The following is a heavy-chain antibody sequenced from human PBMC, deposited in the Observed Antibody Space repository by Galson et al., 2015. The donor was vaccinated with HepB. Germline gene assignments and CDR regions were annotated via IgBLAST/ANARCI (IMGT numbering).Heavy chain of an antibody. D-gene: IGHD5-24*01. CDR1: GGSISSSSYY. CDR3: ARRMGMASAFDI. CDR2: IYYSGST. J-gene: IGHJ3*02. Sequence: SETLSLTCTVSGGSISSSSYYWGWIRQPPGKGLEWIGSIYYSGSTYYNPSLKSRVTISVDTSKNQFSLKLSSVTAADTAVYYCARRMGMASAFDIWGQGTMVTVSS. V-gene: IGHV4-39*01.